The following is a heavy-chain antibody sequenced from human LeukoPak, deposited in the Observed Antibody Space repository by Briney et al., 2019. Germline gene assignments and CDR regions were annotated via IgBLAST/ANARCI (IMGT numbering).Heavy chain of an antibody. CDR3: AKSNIEYQLLPDY. J-gene: IGHJ4*02. CDR1: GFTFSSYG. V-gene: IGHV3-30*02. CDR2: IRYDGSNK. D-gene: IGHD2-2*01. Sequence: GGSLRLSCAASGFTFSSYGMHWVRQAPGKGLEWVAFIRYDGSNKYYADSVKGRFTISRDNSKNTLYLQMNSLRAEDTAVYYCAKSNIEYQLLPDYWGQGTLVTVSS.